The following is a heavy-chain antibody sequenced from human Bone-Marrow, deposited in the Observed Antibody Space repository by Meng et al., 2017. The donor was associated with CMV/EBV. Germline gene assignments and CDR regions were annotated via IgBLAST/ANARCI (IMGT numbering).Heavy chain of an antibody. CDR3: TTVSHIPV. D-gene: IGHD2-2*01. CDR1: GLNFINAW. CDR2: IQHGGTT. V-gene: IGHV3-15*01. Sequence: ESLKISCGVSGLNFINAWMSWVRQAPGKGLEWVGRIQHGGTTDYAAPVKGRFTISRDDSKNMLYLQMNSLRTEDTAVYYCTTVSHIPVGGQGSLVTVSS. J-gene: IGHJ4*02.